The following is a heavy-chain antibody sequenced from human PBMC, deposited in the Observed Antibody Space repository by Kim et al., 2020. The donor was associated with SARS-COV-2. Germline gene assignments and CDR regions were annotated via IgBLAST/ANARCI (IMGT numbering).Heavy chain of an antibody. Sequence: SETLSLTCTVSGGSISSYYWSWIRQPAGKGLEWIWRIYTSGSTNYNPSLMSRVTMSVDTSKNQFSLKLSSVTAADTAVYYCARDGLYCSSTSCYGFDYWGQGTLVTVSS. CDR3: ARDGLYCSSTSCYGFDY. J-gene: IGHJ4*02. CDR2: IYTSGST. CDR1: GGSISSYY. V-gene: IGHV4-4*07. D-gene: IGHD2-2*01.